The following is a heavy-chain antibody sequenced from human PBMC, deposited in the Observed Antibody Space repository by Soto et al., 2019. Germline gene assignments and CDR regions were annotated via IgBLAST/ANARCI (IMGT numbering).Heavy chain of an antibody. J-gene: IGHJ3*02. CDR3: VRDKGGSYADAFDI. Sequence: QVQLQESGPGLVKPSETLSLTCTVSGASISSSYWSWIRQPAGKGLEWIGRIYTSGSTNYNPSLKSRLTMSGDTSRNQFSLKLTSGTAADTAFYYCVRDKGGSYADAFDIWGQGTMVTVSS. D-gene: IGHD1-26*01. V-gene: IGHV4-4*07. CDR2: IYTSGST. CDR1: GASISSSY.